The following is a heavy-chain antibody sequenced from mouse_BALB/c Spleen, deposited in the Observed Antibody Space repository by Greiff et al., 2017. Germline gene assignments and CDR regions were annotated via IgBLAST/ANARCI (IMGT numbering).Heavy chain of an antibody. CDR3: ARSGYYGSSFAWFAY. CDR1: GFTFSSFG. D-gene: IGHD1-1*01. J-gene: IGHJ3*01. Sequence: VQLVESGGGLVQPGGSRKLSCAASGFTFSSFGMHWVRQAPEKGLEWVAYISSGSSTIYYADTVKGRFTISRDNPKNTLFLQMTSLRSEDTAMYYCARSGYYGSSFAWFAYWGQGTLVTVSA. V-gene: IGHV5-17*02. CDR2: ISSGSSTI.